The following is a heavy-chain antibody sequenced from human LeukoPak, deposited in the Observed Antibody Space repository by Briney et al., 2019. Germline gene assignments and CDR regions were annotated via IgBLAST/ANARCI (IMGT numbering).Heavy chain of an antibody. Sequence: ASVKVSCKASGYTFTSYGITWVRQAPGQGLEWMGWISTYNSNANYAQKLQGRVTMTTDTSTSTAYMELRSLRSDDTAVYYCAPGSGSYRGFDPWGQGTLVTVSS. D-gene: IGHD3-10*01. CDR2: ISTYNSNA. CDR1: GYTFTSYG. J-gene: IGHJ5*02. CDR3: APGSGSYRGFDP. V-gene: IGHV1-18*01.